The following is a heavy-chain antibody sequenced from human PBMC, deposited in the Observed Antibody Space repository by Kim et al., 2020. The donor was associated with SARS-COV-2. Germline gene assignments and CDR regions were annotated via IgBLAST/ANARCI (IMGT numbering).Heavy chain of an antibody. J-gene: IGHJ3*02. Sequence: SETLSLTCTVSGGSVSSGSYYWSWIRQPPGKGLEWIGYIYYSGSTNYNPSLKSRVTISVDTSKNQFSLKLSSVTAADTAVYYCASPMYYYDSSGYLDAFDIWGQGTMVTVSS. D-gene: IGHD3-22*01. V-gene: IGHV4-61*01. CDR2: IYYSGST. CDR3: ASPMYYYDSSGYLDAFDI. CDR1: GGSVSSGSYY.